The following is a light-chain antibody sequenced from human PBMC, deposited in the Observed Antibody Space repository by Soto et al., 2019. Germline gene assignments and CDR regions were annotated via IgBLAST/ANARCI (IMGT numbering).Light chain of an antibody. J-gene: IGKJ4*01. CDR1: QGISSA. CDR2: DAS. V-gene: IGKV1-13*02. Sequence: AIPLTQSPSSLSASVGDRVTITCRASQGISSALAWYQQKPGKAPKLLIYDASSLESGVPSRFSGSGSGTDFTLTISSRQPEDFATYYCQQFNSYPPLTFGGGTKVEIK. CDR3: QQFNSYPPLT.